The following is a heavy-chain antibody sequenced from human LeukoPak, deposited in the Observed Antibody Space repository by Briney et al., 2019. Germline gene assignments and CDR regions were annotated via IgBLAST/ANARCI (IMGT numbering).Heavy chain of an antibody. Sequence: PGGSLRLSYAASGFIFSSYWMAWVRQAPGKGLEWVANIKEDGSDKNYVDSVKGRFTISRDNAKNSLYLQMNSLRAEDRAVYYCARDAGYAYDRFDYWGQGTQVTVSS. V-gene: IGHV3-7*01. D-gene: IGHD5-12*01. CDR2: IKEDGSDK. CDR1: GFIFSSYW. CDR3: ARDAGYAYDRFDY. J-gene: IGHJ4*02.